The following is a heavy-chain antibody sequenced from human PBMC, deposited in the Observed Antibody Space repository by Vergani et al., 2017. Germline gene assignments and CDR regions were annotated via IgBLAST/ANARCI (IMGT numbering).Heavy chain of an antibody. CDR1: GFTFSSYG. CDR2: IWYDGSXK. V-gene: IGHV3-33*01. D-gene: IGHD3-9*01. Sequence: QVQLVESGGGVVQPGRSLSLSCAASGFTFSSYGMHWVRQAPGKGLEWVAVIWYDGSXKYYADSVKGRFTSSRDNSKNTLYLQMNSLRAEDTAVYYWARETSYYDILTGYYYYYYMDVWGKGTTVTVSS. J-gene: IGHJ6*03. CDR3: ARETSYYDILTGYYYYYYMDV.